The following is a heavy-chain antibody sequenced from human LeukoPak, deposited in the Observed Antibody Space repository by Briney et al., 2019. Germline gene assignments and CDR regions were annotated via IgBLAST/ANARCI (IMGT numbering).Heavy chain of an antibody. Sequence: GGSLRLSCAASGFTFADYAMHWVRQVPGKGLEWVSGITWSSGSIGYADSVKGRFTISRDNAKNSLYLQMNSLRAEDTAVYYCAKGYDFWSYNWFDPWGQGTLVTVSS. D-gene: IGHD3-3*01. J-gene: IGHJ5*01. CDR3: AKGYDFWSYNWFDP. CDR1: GFTFADYA. CDR2: ITWSSGSI. V-gene: IGHV3-9*01.